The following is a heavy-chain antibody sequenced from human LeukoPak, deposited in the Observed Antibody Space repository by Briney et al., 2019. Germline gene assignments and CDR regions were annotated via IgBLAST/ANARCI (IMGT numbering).Heavy chain of an antibody. CDR1: GGSMSDFC. CDR2: VCDSGRT. CDR3: VRDDKGYYASRWTAFDV. J-gene: IGHJ3*01. D-gene: IGHD3-10*01. Sequence: SETLSLTCTVSGGSMSDFCWGWIRQSAGRGLEWIGRVCDSGRTFYSSALQSRVRMSADTSTNQFSLKLTPVTDADTAVYYCVRDDKGYYASRWTAFDVWGQGTRVTVSS. V-gene: IGHV4-4*07.